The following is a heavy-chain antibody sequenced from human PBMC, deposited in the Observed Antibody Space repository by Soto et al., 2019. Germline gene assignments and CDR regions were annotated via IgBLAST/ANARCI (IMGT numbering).Heavy chain of an antibody. D-gene: IGHD4-4*01. J-gene: IGHJ4*02. CDR2: IIPIFGTA. CDR1: GGTFSSYA. V-gene: IGHV1-69*12. Sequence: QVQLVQSGAEVKKPGSSVKVSCKASGGTFSSYAISWVRQAPGQGLEWMRGIIPIFGTADYAQKFQGRVTITAHESTSAAYMELSSLRSEDTAVYYCARDGGVYDYSPFDYWGQGTLVTVSS. CDR3: ARDGGVYDYSPFDY.